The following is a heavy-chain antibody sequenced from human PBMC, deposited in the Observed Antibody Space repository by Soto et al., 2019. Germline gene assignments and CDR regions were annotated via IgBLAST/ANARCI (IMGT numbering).Heavy chain of an antibody. V-gene: IGHV5-10-1*01. CDR3: ARSDCSSTSCASAGYYYYGMDV. CDR2: IDPSDSYT. D-gene: IGHD2-2*01. J-gene: IGHJ6*02. Sequence: GESLKISCKGSGYSFTSYWISWVRQMPGKGLEWMGRIDPSDSYTNYSPSFQGHVTISAGKSISTAYLQWSSLKASDTAMYYCARSDCSSTSCASAGYYYYGMDVWGQGTTVTV. CDR1: GYSFTSYW.